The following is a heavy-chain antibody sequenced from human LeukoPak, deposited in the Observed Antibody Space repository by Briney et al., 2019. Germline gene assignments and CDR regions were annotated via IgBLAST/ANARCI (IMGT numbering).Heavy chain of an antibody. J-gene: IGHJ3*02. CDR3: AGTQVVVAAGGAFDI. V-gene: IGHV1-2*02. CDR2: INPNSGGT. D-gene: IGHD2-15*01. Sequence: GASVKVSCKASGYTFTGYYVHWVRQAPGQGLEWMGWINPNSGGTNYAQKFQGRVTMTRDTSISTAYMELSRLRSDDTAVYYCAGTQVVVAAGGAFDIWGQGTMVTVSS. CDR1: GYTFTGYY.